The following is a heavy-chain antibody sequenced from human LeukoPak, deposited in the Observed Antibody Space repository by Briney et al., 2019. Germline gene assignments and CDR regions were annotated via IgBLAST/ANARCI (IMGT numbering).Heavy chain of an antibody. Sequence: PGRSLRLSCAASGFTFSSYGMHWVRQAPGKGLEWVAVIWYDGSNKYYADSVKGRFTISRDNSKNTLYLQMNSLRAEDTAVYYCARETYYGSDYYFDYWGQGTLVTVSS. D-gene: IGHD3-10*01. CDR3: ARETYYGSDYYFDY. J-gene: IGHJ4*02. CDR1: GFTFSSYG. CDR2: IWYDGSNK. V-gene: IGHV3-33*01.